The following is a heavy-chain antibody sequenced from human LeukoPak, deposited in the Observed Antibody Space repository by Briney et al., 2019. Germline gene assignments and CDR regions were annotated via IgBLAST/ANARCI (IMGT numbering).Heavy chain of an antibody. Sequence: SSVKVSCKVSGYTLTEISRHWVRPPPGQGLEWMGGFNPEDVETIYARSFQGRLTVTEDTSTDTAYMELSSLRAEDTAMYYCATEIVGYGDVHYFDSWGQGTLVTVSS. J-gene: IGHJ4*02. D-gene: IGHD4-17*01. CDR1: GYTLTEIS. CDR2: FNPEDVET. CDR3: ATEIVGYGDVHYFDS. V-gene: IGHV1-24*01.